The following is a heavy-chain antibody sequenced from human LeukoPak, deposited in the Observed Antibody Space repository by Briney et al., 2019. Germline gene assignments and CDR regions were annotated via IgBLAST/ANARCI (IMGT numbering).Heavy chain of an antibody. J-gene: IGHJ5*02. D-gene: IGHD2-15*01. CDR2: ISAYNGNT. Sequence: GASVKVSCKASGYTFTSYGISWVRQAPGQGLEWMGWISAYNGNTNYAQKLLGRVTMTTDTSTSTAYMELRSLRSDDTAVYYCAREGYCSGGSCYGWFDPWGQGTLVTVSS. CDR1: GYTFTSYG. V-gene: IGHV1-18*01. CDR3: AREGYCSGGSCYGWFDP.